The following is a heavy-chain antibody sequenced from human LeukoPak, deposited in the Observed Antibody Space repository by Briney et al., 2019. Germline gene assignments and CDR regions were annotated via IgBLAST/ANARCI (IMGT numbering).Heavy chain of an antibody. Sequence: NPSETLSLTCTVSGGSISSYYWSWVRQPPGKGLEWIGHIQNTGTTNYNPSLKRRVTISVDTSKNQFSLKLNSVTAADTAVYFCARVRGLGLFDYWGQGTLVTVSS. CDR1: GGSISSYY. CDR3: ARVRGLGLFDY. J-gene: IGHJ4*02. CDR2: IQNTGTT. V-gene: IGHV4-59*01. D-gene: IGHD3-10*01.